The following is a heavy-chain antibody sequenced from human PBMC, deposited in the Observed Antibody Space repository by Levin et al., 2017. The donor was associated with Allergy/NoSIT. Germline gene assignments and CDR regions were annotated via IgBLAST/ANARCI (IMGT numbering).Heavy chain of an antibody. CDR3: ARDGIKTIFGGNWFDP. D-gene: IGHD3-3*01. CDR1: GYTFTSYY. V-gene: IGHV1-46*01. J-gene: IGHJ5*02. CDR2: INPSGGST. Sequence: GESLKISCQASGYTFTSYYMHWVRQAPGQGLEWMGIINPSGGSTSYAQKFQGRVTMTRDTSTSTVYMELSSLRSEDTAVYYCARDGIKTIFGGNWFDPWGQGTLVTVSS.